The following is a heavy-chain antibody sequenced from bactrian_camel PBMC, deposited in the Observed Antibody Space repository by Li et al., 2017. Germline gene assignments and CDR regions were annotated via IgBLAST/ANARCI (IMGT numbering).Heavy chain of an antibody. J-gene: IGHJ4*01. Sequence: DVQLVESGGGLVQPGGSLRLSCAASGFLFSSYYRSWIRQAPGKGLEWVSSIYTGGGSTYYADSVKGRFAVSIDKSNDTVYLQMNSLKPEDTGMYYCAYGDFMTCVPLSDWDRTEGPRLNYPGQGTQVTVS. V-gene: IGHV3S40*01. D-gene: IGHD5*01. CDR3: AYGDFMTCVPLSDWDRTEGPRLNY. CDR1: GFLFSSYY. CDR2: IYTGGGST.